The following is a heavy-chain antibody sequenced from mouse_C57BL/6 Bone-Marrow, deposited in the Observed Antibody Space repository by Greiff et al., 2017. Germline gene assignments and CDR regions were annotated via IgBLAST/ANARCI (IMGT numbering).Heavy chain of an antibody. CDR1: GYTFTSYW. Sequence: QVQLQQPGAELVRPGTSVKLSCKASGYTFTSYWVHWVKQRPGQGLEWIGVIDPSDSYTNYNQKFKGKATLTVDTSSSTAYMQLSSLTSEDSAVYYCARYDYDGYFDYWGQGTTLTVSS. CDR3: ARYDYDGYFDY. D-gene: IGHD2-4*01. V-gene: IGHV1-59*01. CDR2: IDPSDSYT. J-gene: IGHJ2*01.